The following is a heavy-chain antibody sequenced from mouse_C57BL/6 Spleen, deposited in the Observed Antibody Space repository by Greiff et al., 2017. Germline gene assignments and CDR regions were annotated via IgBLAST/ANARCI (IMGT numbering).Heavy chain of an antibody. CDR2: IRNNANGYTT. CDR1: GFTFTDYY. V-gene: IGHV7-3*01. Sequence: EVHLQQSGGGLVQPGGSLSLSCAASGFTFTDYYMSWVRQPQGKALEWLGFIRNNANGYTTEYSASVKGRFTISRDNSQSILYLQMNALWAEDSATYYWARSTGNYWYLDVWGTGTTVTVSS. CDR3: ARSTGNYWYLDV. J-gene: IGHJ1*03.